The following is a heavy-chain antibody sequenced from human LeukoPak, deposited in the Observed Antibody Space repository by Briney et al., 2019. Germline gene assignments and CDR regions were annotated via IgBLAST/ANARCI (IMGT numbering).Heavy chain of an antibody. CDR2: ISDSSAM. CDR1: GFTFSTYS. CDR3: ARDGGYSGYDADC. V-gene: IGHV3-48*01. D-gene: IGHD5-12*01. J-gene: IGHJ4*02. Sequence: GGSLRLSCAASGFTFSTYSMKWVRQAPGEGLEWVSYISDSSAMYYADSVRGRFTISRENDKNSLFLQMNGLRAEDTAVYYCARDGGYSGYDADCWGQGTLVTVSS.